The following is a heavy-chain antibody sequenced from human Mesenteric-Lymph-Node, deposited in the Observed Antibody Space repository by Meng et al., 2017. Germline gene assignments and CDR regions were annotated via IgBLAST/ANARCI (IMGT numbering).Heavy chain of an antibody. V-gene: IGHV4-4*03. J-gene: IGHJ4*02. CDR1: CVVKGRYSW. Sequence: TSLGTHSLLCGAGCVVKGRYSWWICVRQPPGKGLECIGEIYHIASTKYNPSLKSRVTISVDKSKNQCSLKLSSVTDADTDVYYCERVVTALWGYYFDYWGQGTLVTVSS. CDR3: ERVVTALWGYYFDY. CDR2: IYHIAST. D-gene: IGHD2-21*02.